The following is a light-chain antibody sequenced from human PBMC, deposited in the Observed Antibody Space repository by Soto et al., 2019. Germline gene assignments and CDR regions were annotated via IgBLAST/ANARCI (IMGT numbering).Light chain of an antibody. CDR1: QSVSSNY. V-gene: IGKV3-20*01. CDR3: QQYGSSPLT. J-gene: IGKJ4*01. CDR2: GAS. Sequence: EIVLTQSPGILSLSPGERASLSCRASQSVSSNYLAWYQQKPGQAPRLLIYGASSRATGIPDRFSGSGSGTDVTLTVSRLESEEFAVYYCQQYGSSPLTFGGGTRVQIK.